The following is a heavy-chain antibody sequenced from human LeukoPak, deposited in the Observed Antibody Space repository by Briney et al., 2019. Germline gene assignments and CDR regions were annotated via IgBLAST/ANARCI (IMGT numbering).Heavy chain of an antibody. Sequence: GGSLRLSCVASGFTVSTNSMTWVRQPPGKGLEWVASFDGNAHGTYFADSVKGRCTISRDNSKNTLYLQMNSLRAEDTAVYYCAKDGAVTTRYYYYNGMDVWGQGTTVTVSS. D-gene: IGHD4-11*01. CDR1: GFTVSTNS. CDR3: AKDGAVTTRYYYYNGMDV. V-gene: IGHV3-66*03. CDR2: FDGNAHGT. J-gene: IGHJ6*02.